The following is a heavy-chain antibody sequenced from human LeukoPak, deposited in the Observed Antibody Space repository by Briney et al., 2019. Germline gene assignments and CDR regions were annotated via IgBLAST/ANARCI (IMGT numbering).Heavy chain of an antibody. V-gene: IGHV3-33*01. CDR2: IWYDGSNK. D-gene: IGHD2-15*01. J-gene: IGHJ4*02. Sequence: GGSLRLSCAASGFTFSSYGMHWVRQAPGKGLEWVAVIWYDGSNKYYADSVKGRFTISRDNSKNTLYLQTNSLRAEDTAVYYCARGPLGYCSGGSCPLPADYWGQGTLVTVSS. CDR3: ARGPLGYCSGGSCPLPADY. CDR1: GFTFSSYG.